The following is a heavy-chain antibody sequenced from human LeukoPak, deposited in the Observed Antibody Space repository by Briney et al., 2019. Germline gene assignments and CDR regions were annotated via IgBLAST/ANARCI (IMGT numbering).Heavy chain of an antibody. CDR2: IIPIFGTA. V-gene: IGHV1-69*06. D-gene: IGHD3-9*01. J-gene: IGHJ4*02. Sequence: SVKVSCKASGGTFSSYAISWVRQAPGQGLERMGGIIPIFGTANYAQKFQGRVTITADKSTSTAYMELSSLRSEDTAVYYCARDRAGYYGYWGQGTLVTVSS. CDR3: ARDRAGYYGY. CDR1: GGTFSSYA.